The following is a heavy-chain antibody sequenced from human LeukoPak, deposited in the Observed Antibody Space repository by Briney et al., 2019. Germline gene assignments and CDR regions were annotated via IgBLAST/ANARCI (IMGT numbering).Heavy chain of an antibody. CDR3: ARDYRSSKSWDY. CDR1: GYTFTSYD. J-gene: IGHJ4*02. V-gene: IGHV1-8*01. D-gene: IGHD6-6*01. Sequence: ASVKVSCKASGYTFTSYDISWVRQATGQGLEWMGWMNPNSGNTGYAQKFQGRVTMTRNTSISTAYMELSSLRSEDTAVYYCARDYRSSKSWDYWGQGTLVTVSS. CDR2: MNPNSGNT.